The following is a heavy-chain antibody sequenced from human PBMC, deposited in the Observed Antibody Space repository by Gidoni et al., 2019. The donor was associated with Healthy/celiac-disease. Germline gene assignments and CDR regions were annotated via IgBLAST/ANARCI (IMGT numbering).Heavy chain of an antibody. CDR1: GGSFSGYY. CDR3: ARYRRIAARYYFDY. J-gene: IGHJ4*02. V-gene: IGHV4-34*01. Sequence: QVQLQQWGAGLLKPSETLSLTCAVYGGSFSGYYWSWIRQPPGKGLEWIGEINHSGSTNYNPSLKSRVTISVDTSKNQFSLKRSSVTAADTAVYYCARYRRIAARYYFDYWGQGTLVTVSS. D-gene: IGHD6-6*01. CDR2: INHSGST.